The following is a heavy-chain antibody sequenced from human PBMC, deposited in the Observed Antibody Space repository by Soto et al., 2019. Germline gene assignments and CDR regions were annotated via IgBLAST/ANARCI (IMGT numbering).Heavy chain of an antibody. CDR3: AKDGGYYDSSGYSGWFQH. D-gene: IGHD3-22*01. CDR2: ISGSGGST. Sequence: QPGGSLRLSCAASGFTFSSYAMSWVRQAPGKGLEWVSAISGSGGSTYYADSVKGRFTISRDNSKNTLYLQMNSLRAEDTAVYYCAKDGGYYDSSGYSGWFQHWGQGTLVTVAS. J-gene: IGHJ1*01. V-gene: IGHV3-23*01. CDR1: GFTFSSYA.